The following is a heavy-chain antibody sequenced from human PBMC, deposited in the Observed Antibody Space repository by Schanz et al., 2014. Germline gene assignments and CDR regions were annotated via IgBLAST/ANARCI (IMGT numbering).Heavy chain of an antibody. CDR2: ISYSGST. CDR3: ARDRGHGDLPGDI. CDR1: GFTFSDY. D-gene: IGHD4-17*01. V-gene: IGHV4-31*02. J-gene: IGHJ3*02. Sequence: QEQLVESGGGLVKPGGSLRLSCAASGFTFSDYWSWIRQHPGKGLEWIGFISYSGSTYYNPSLKSRVTISVDTSKNQFSLNLSSATAADTAVYYCARDRGHGDLPGDIWGQGTMVTVSS.